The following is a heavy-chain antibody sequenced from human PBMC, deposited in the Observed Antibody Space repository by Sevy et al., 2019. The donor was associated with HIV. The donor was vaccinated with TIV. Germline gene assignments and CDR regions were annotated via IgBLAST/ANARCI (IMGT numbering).Heavy chain of an antibody. CDR2: ISSSSSYI. Sequence: GESLKIFCAASGFTFSSYSMNWVRQAPGKGLEWVSSISSSSSYIYYADSVKGRFTISRDNAKNSLYLQMNSLRAEDTAVYYCARDSGSSSWFADYYYYYMDVWGKWTTVTVSS. V-gene: IGHV3-21*01. CDR1: GFTFSSYS. CDR3: ARDSGSSSWFADYYYYYMDV. D-gene: IGHD6-13*01. J-gene: IGHJ6*03.